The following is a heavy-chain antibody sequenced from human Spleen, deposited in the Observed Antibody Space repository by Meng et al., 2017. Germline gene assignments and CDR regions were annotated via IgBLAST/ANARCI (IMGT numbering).Heavy chain of an antibody. D-gene: IGHD3-16*01. CDR2: IIPAFGAP. Sequence: QVERVQAGAEVKRSGSSVKVSCKVPGGTFNSYAISWVRQAPGQGLEWMGGIIPAFGAPNHAQKFQGRVRITADESTTTAYMELSSLRSEDTAVYFCARVERTYYDYVWGLGRFDPWGQGTLVTVSS. CDR3: ARVERTYYDYVWGLGRFDP. J-gene: IGHJ5*02. CDR1: GGTFNSYA. V-gene: IGHV1-69*01.